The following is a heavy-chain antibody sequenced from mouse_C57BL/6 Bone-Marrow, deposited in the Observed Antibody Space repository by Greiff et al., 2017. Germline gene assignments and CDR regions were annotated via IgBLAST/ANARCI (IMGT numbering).Heavy chain of an antibody. Sequence: VQLQQSGAELVRPGASVKLSCTASGFNIQDDYMHWVKQRPEQGLEWIGWIDPENGDTEYASKFPGKATITADTSSNTAYLQLSSLTSEDTAVYYCTTRQLDHYDAMDYWGQGTSVTVSS. D-gene: IGHD6-1*02. CDR3: TTRQLDHYDAMDY. J-gene: IGHJ4*01. CDR1: GFNIQDDY. CDR2: IDPENGDT. V-gene: IGHV14-4*01.